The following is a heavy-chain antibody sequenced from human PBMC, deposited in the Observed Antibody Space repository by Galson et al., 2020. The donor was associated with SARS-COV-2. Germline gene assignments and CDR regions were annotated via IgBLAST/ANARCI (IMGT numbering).Heavy chain of an antibody. CDR3: VREYRYVYFDY. V-gene: IGHV3-48*03. CDR2: ISSSGSTT. CDR1: GFTFRSFE. Sequence: GGSLRLSCAASGFTFRSFEMIWVRQAPGKGLEWVSYISSSGSTTYYADSVRGRFTISRDNAKNSLFLQMNSLGAEDTAVYYCVREYRYVYFDYWGQGAQVTVSS. J-gene: IGHJ4*02. D-gene: IGHD3-16*02.